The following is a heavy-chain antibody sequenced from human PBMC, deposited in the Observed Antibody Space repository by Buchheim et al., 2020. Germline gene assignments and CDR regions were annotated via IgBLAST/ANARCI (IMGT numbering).Heavy chain of an antibody. CDR1: GFTFSSYG. CDR3: AKNSRTDWEDLNYFDY. V-gene: IGHV3-30*02. Sequence: QVQLVESGGGVVQPGRSLRLSCAASGFTFSSYGMHWVRQAPGKGLEWVAFIRYDGSNKYYADSVKGRLTISRDNSKNTLYLQMNSLRAEDTAVYYCAKNSRTDWEDLNYFDYWGQGTL. CDR2: IRYDGSNK. J-gene: IGHJ4*02. D-gene: IGHD1-26*01.